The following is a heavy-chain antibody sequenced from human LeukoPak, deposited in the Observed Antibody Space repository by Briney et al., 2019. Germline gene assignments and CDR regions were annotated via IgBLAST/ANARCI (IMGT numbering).Heavy chain of an antibody. V-gene: IGHV4-34*01. CDR2: INHSGST. CDR3: AREARGYRGYYYYYMDV. J-gene: IGHJ6*03. Sequence: PSETLSLTCAVYGGSFSGYYWSWIRQPPGKGLEWIGEINHSGSTSYNPSLKSRVTISVDTSKNQFSLKLSSVTAADTAVYYCAREARGYRGYYYYYMDVWGKGTTVAVSS. CDR1: GGSFSGYY. D-gene: IGHD3-22*01.